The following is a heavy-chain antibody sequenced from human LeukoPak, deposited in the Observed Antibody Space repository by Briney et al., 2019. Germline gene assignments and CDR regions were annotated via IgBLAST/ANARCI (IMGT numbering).Heavy chain of an antibody. D-gene: IGHD3-22*01. CDR3: ARDSGVYDSSGYYYDY. J-gene: IGHJ4*02. CDR2: ISGSSSYI. CDR1: GFTFSGYD. Sequence: GGSLRLSCAASGFTFSGYDMSWVRQAPGKGLEWVSSISGSSSYIYYADSMKGRFTISRDNAKNSLYLQMNSLRSEDTAVYYCARDSGVYDSSGYYYDYWGQGTLVTVSS. V-gene: IGHV3-21*04.